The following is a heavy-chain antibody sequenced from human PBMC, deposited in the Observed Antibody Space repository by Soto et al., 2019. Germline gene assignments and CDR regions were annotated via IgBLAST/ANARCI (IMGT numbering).Heavy chain of an antibody. V-gene: IGHV1-69*05. CDR2: IIPIFGTA. CDR3: ATEDLDYDFWSGYSGAPQYGMDV. CDR1: GGTFSSYA. Sequence: GASVKVSCKASGGTFSSYAISWVRQAPGQGLEWMGGIIPIFGTANYAQKFQGRVTMTRDTSTSTVYMELSSLRSEDTAVYYCATEDLDYDFWSGYSGAPQYGMDVWGQGTTVTVSS. J-gene: IGHJ6*02. D-gene: IGHD3-3*01.